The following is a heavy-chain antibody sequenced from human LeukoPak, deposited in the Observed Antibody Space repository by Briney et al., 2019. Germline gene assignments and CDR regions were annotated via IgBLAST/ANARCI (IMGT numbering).Heavy chain of an antibody. D-gene: IGHD3-10*01. CDR1: GFTFSDYY. Sequence: GGSLRLSCAASGFTFSDYYMSWIRQAPGKGLEWVSYISSSGSTIYYADSVKGRFTISRDNAKNSLYLQMNSLRAEDTAVYYCARGRSYGSRLVRGWFDPWGQGTLVTVSS. J-gene: IGHJ5*02. CDR3: ARGRSYGSRLVRGWFDP. CDR2: ISSSGSTI. V-gene: IGHV3-11*01.